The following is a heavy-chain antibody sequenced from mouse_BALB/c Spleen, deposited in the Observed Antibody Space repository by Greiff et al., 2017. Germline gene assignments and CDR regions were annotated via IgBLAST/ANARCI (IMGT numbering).Heavy chain of an antibody. Sequence: VQLQQSGAELARPGASVKMSCKASGYTFTSYTMHWVKQRPGQGLEWIGYINPSSGYTNYNQKFKDKATLTADKSSSTAYMQLSSLTSEDSAVYYCARSGGLPYAMDYWGQGTSVTVSS. CDR1: GYTFTSYT. D-gene: IGHD2-4*01. CDR3: ARSGGLPYAMDY. J-gene: IGHJ4*01. CDR2: INPSSGYT. V-gene: IGHV1-4*01.